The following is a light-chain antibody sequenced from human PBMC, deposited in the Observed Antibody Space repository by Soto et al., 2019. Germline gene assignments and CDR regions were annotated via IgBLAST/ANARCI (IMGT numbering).Light chain of an antibody. V-gene: IGLV1-44*01. CDR1: SSNIEIDT. CDR3: AAWDDSLKGYV. J-gene: IGLJ1*01. Sequence: QSVLTQPPSASGTPGQRVTISCSGSSSNIEIDTVSWCQQIPGTAPKLLIHNGNQRPSGVPDRFSGSESGTSASLAISGLQSEDEADYYCAAWDDSLKGYVFGTGTKVTVL. CDR2: NGN.